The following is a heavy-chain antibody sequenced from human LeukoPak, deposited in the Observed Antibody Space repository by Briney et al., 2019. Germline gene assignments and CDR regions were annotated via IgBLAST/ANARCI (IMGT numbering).Heavy chain of an antibody. D-gene: IGHD1-26*01. J-gene: IGHJ4*02. CDR2: ISGGGGST. CDR3: AKDMGENGSYFLDY. Sequence: PGGSLRLSCAASGFTFSSYAISWARQAPGKGLEWVSAISGGGGSTYYADSVKGRFTISRDNSKNTVYLQMNSLRAEDTAEYYCAKDMGENGSYFLDYWGQGTLVTVSS. CDR1: GFTFSSYA. V-gene: IGHV3-23*01.